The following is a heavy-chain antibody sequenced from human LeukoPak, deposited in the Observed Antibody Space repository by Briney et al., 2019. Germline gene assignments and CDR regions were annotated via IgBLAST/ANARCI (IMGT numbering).Heavy chain of an antibody. D-gene: IGHD2-15*01. Sequence: PSETLSLTCAVYGGSFSGYYWSWIRQPPGKGLEWIGEINHSGSTNYNLSLKSRVTISVDTSKNQFSLKLSSVTAADTAVYYCARARVDIVVVVAASNWFDPWGQGTLVTVSS. J-gene: IGHJ5*02. V-gene: IGHV4-34*01. CDR2: INHSGST. CDR1: GGSFSGYY. CDR3: ARARVDIVVVVAASNWFDP.